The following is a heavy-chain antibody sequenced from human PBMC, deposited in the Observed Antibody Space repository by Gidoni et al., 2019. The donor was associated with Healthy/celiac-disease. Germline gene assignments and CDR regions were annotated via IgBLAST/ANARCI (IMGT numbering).Heavy chain of an antibody. CDR2: INHSGST. CDR3: AREPGSSWYSYGMDV. J-gene: IGHJ6*02. V-gene: IGHV4-34*01. CDR1: GGSFSGYY. Sequence: QVQLQQWGAGLLKPSEPLSLTCAVYGGSFSGYYGRWIRQPPGKGLEWIGEINHSGSTNYNPSLKSRVTISVDTSKNQFSLKLSSVTAADTAVYYCAREPGSSWYSYGMDVWGQGTTVTVSS. D-gene: IGHD6-13*01.